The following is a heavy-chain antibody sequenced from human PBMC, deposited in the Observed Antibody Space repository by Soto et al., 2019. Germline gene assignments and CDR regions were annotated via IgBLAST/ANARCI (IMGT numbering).Heavy chain of an antibody. D-gene: IGHD3-10*01. CDR2: ISSSSTI. Sequence: SLRLSCAASGFTFSSYAMSWVRQAPGKGLEWVSYISSSSTIYYADSVKGRFTISRDNAKNSLYLQMNSLRAEDTAVYYCAHYGSGSRPYYYYYMDVWAKGTTVTVSS. CDR3: AHYGSGSRPYYYYYMDV. CDR1: GFTFSSYA. J-gene: IGHJ6*03. V-gene: IGHV3-48*01.